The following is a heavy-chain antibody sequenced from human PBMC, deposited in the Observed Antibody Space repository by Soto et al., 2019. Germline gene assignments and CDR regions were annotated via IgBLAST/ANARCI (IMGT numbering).Heavy chain of an antibody. Sequence: GASVKVSCKASGYTFTSYGISWVRQATGQGLEWMGWISAYNGNTNYAQKLQGRVTMTTDTSTSTAYMELRSLRSDDTAVYYCARDGDYYDSSGYFDYWGQGTLVTVSS. J-gene: IGHJ4*02. CDR2: ISAYNGNT. CDR1: GYTFTSYG. V-gene: IGHV1-18*01. CDR3: ARDGDYYDSSGYFDY. D-gene: IGHD3-22*01.